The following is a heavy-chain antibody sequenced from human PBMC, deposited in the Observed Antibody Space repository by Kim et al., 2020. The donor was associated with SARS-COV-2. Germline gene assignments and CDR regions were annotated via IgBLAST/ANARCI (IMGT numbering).Heavy chain of an antibody. Sequence: SETLSLTCTVSGGSISSGGYYWSWIRQHPGKGLEWIGYIYYSGSTYYNPSLKSRVTISVDTSKNQFSLKLSSVTAADTAVYYCARGPNSSSWYWDDYWGQGTLLTVSS. J-gene: IGHJ4*02. V-gene: IGHV4-31*03. CDR3: ARGPNSSSWYWDDY. CDR2: IYYSGST. D-gene: IGHD6-13*01. CDR1: GGSISSGGYY.